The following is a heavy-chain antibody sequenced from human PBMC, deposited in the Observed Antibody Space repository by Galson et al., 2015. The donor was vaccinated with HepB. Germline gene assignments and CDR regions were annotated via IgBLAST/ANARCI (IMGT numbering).Heavy chain of an antibody. Sequence: SVKVSCKASGYTFTSYAMHWVRQAPGQRLEWMGWINAGNGNTKYSQKFQGRVTITRDTSASTAYMELSSLRSEDTAVYYCARDGEMVGAIAFDYWGQGTLVTVSS. V-gene: IGHV1-3*01. CDR1: GYTFTSYA. J-gene: IGHJ4*02. CDR2: INAGNGNT. CDR3: ARDGEMVGAIAFDY. D-gene: IGHD1-26*01.